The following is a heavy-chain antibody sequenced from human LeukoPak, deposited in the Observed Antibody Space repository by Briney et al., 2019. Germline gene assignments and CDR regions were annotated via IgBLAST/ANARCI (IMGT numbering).Heavy chain of an antibody. CDR2: INHSGST. CDR3: ASGLNWFDP. Sequence: PSETLSLTCAVSGGSISSSNWWSWIRQPPGKGLEWIGEINHSGSTNYNPSLKSRVTISVDTSKNQFSLKLSSVTAADTAVYYCASGLNWFDPWGQGTLVTVSS. CDR1: GGSISSSNW. V-gene: IGHV4-4*02. J-gene: IGHJ5*02.